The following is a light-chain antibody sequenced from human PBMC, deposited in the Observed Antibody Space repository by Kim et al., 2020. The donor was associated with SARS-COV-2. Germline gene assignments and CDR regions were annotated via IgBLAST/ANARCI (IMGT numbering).Light chain of an antibody. CDR2: AAS. J-gene: IGKJ5*01. CDR1: QGIASW. CDR3: QPSNNLPIT. V-gene: IGKV1-12*01. Sequence: DVQMTQSPSSVSASVGDRVTISCRAGQGIASWLAWYQHKPGKAPKLLIYAASALQDGVPSRFSGSGSGTEFTLTISSLQPEDCATYYCQPSNNLPITFGQGTRLEIK.